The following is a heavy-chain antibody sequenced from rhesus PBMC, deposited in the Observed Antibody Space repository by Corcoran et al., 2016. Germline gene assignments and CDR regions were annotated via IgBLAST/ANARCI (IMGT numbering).Heavy chain of an antibody. CDR3: ASVHHDWDAFDF. CDR1: GGSISSSY. V-gene: IGHV4-169*02. J-gene: IGHJ3*01. D-gene: IGHD3-3*01. Sequence: QLQLQESGPGLVKPSETLSVTCAVSGGSISSSYWSWIRQAPGKGLEWIGYIYGSGSSTNYSPSLKSRVTLSVDTSQNQLSLKLSSVTAADTAVYYCASVHHDWDAFDFWGQGLRVTVSS. CDR2: IYGSGSST.